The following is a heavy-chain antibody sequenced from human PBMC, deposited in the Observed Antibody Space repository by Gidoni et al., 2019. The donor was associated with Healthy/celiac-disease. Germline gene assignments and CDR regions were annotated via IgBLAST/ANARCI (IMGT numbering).Heavy chain of an antibody. J-gene: IGHJ4*02. CDR1: GFTFSSYS. CDR2: ISSSSSYI. CDR3: AREGGYSYGRGHFDY. Sequence: EVQLVESGGGLVKPGGSLRLSCAASGFTFSSYSMNWVRQAPGKGLEWVSSISSSSSYIYYADSVKGRFTISRDNAKNSLYLQMNSLRAEDTAVYYCAREGGYSYGRGHFDYWGQGTLVTVSS. V-gene: IGHV3-21*01. D-gene: IGHD5-18*01.